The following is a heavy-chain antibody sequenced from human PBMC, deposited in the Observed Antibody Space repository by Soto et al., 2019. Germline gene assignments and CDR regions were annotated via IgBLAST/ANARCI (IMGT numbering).Heavy chain of an antibody. CDR1: RFTFSSYA. D-gene: IGHD5-18*01. CDR2: ISGSGDST. Sequence: PGGSLRLSCAASRFTFSSYAMSWVRQAPGKGLEWVSGISGSGDSTYYADSVKGRFTISRDNSKNTLYLQMNSLRAEDTAVHYCAIGYSYAPFGPWGQGPLVTVSS. CDR3: AIGYSYAPFGP. V-gene: IGHV3-23*01. J-gene: IGHJ5*02.